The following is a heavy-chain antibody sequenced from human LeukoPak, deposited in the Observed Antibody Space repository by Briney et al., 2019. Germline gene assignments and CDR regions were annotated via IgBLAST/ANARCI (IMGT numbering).Heavy chain of an antibody. V-gene: IGHV1-8*01. CDR3: ARGRGSSWYGGYYYYGMDV. CDR2: MNPNSGNT. CDR1: GYTFTSYD. Sequence: ASVKVSCKASGYTFTSYDINWVRQATGQGLEWMGWMNPNSGNTGYAQKFQGRVTMTRNTSISTAYMELSSLRSEDTAVYYCARGRGSSWYGGYYYYGMDVWGQGTTVTVSS. J-gene: IGHJ6*02. D-gene: IGHD6-13*01.